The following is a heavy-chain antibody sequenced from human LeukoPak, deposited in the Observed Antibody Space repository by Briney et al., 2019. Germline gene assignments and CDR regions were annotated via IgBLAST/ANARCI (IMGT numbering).Heavy chain of an antibody. CDR2: ISYDGSNK. V-gene: IGHV3-30*03. D-gene: IGHD3-22*01. J-gene: IGHJ4*02. CDR3: ARDLRRLVIVDY. Sequence: GGSLRLSCAASGFTFSSYSMNWVRQAPGKGLEWVAVISYDGSNKYYADSVKGRFTISRDNSKNTLYLQMNSLRAEDTAVYYCARDLRRLVIVDYWGQGTLVTVSS. CDR1: GFTFSSYS.